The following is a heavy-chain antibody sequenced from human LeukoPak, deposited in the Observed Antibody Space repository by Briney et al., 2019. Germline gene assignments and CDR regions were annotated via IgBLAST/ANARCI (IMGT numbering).Heavy chain of an antibody. V-gene: IGHV4-39*07. CDR2: IYYSGST. D-gene: IGHD3-22*01. J-gene: IGHJ3*02. Sequence: SETLSLTCTVSGGSISSSSYYWGWIRQPPGKGLEWIGSIYYSGSTYYNPSLKSRVTISVDTSKNQFSLKLSSVTAADTAVYYCARGSDYINTSYYYGGGSFDIWGQGTMVTVSS. CDR1: GGSISSSSYY. CDR3: ARGSDYINTSYYYGGGSFDI.